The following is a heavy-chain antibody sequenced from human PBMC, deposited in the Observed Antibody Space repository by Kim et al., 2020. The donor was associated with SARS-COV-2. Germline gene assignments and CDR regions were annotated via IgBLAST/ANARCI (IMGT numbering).Heavy chain of an antibody. D-gene: IGHD3-22*01. CDR3: ARDYNYYDSSGQERTFWFDP. CDR2: IYYSGST. Sequence: SETLSLTCTVSGGSISSSSYYWGWIRQPPGKGLEWIGSIYYSGSTYYNPSLKSRVTISVDTSKNQFSLKLSSVTAADTAVYYCARDYNYYDSSGQERTFWFDPWGQGTLVTVSS. CDR1: GGSISSSSYY. J-gene: IGHJ5*02. V-gene: IGHV4-39*07.